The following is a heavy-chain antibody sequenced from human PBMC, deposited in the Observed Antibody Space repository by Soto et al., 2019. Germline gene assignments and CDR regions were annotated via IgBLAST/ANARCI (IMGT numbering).Heavy chain of an antibody. CDR1: GGTFSSYT. J-gene: IGHJ4*02. CDR3: ARATAPIYNGYDEYYFDY. CDR2: IIPILGIA. V-gene: IGHV1-69*02. D-gene: IGHD5-12*01. Sequence: QVQLVQSGAEVKKPGSSVKVSCKASGGTFSSYTISWVRQAPGQGLEWMGRIIPILGIANYAQKFQRRVTITADKSTSTTYMELSSLRSEDTAVYYCARATAPIYNGYDEYYFDYWGQGTLVTVSS.